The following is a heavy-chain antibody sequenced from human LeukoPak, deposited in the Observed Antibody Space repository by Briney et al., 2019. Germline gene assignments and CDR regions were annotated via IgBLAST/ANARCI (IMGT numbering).Heavy chain of an antibody. J-gene: IGHJ4*02. D-gene: IGHD3-22*01. V-gene: IGHV5-51*01. CDR1: GYSFTSYW. CDR3: ARLIGAFSESSGYSDY. CDR2: IDPADSDS. Sequence: GESLKISCKGSGYSFTSYWIGWGRQMPAKSLEWRGLIDPADSDSRYSPSFQGQVIFSVDKSTKTAYLQWSSLKASDTAMYYCARLIGAFSESSGYSDYWGQGTLVTVSS.